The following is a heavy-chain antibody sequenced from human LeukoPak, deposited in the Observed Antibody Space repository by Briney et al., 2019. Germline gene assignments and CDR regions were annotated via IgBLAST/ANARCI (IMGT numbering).Heavy chain of an antibody. CDR2: IKQDGSEK. CDR1: GFTFSSYW. V-gene: IGHV3-7*01. D-gene: IGHD1-1*01. Sequence: GGSLRLSCAASGFTFSSYWMSWVRQAPGKGLEWVVNIKQDGSEKYYVDSVKGRFTISRDNAKNSLYLQMNSLRAEDTAVYYCAREKYNWNDDLNYFDYWGQGTLVTVSS. J-gene: IGHJ4*02. CDR3: AREKYNWNDDLNYFDY.